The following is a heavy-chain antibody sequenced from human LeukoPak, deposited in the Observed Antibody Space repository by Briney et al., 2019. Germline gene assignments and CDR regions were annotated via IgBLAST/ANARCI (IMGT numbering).Heavy chain of an antibody. CDR3: AGGGRAYYDILTETLDY. Sequence: SETLSLTCAVYGGSFSGYYWSWIRQPPGKGLEWIGEINHSGSTNYNPSLKSRVTISVDTSKNQFSLKLSSVTAADTAVYYCAGGGRAYYDILTETLDYWGQGTLVTVSS. J-gene: IGHJ4*02. D-gene: IGHD3-9*01. CDR2: INHSGST. V-gene: IGHV4-34*01. CDR1: GGSFSGYY.